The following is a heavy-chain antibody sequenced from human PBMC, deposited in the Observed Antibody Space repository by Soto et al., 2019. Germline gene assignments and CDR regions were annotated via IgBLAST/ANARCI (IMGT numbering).Heavy chain of an antibody. CDR1: GFTFSSYS. CDR2: ISSSSSTI. CDR3: ARVPVYCSGGSCYYVGAFDI. D-gene: IGHD2-15*01. Sequence: PGGSLRLSCAASGFTFSSYSMNWVRQAPGKGLEWVSYISSSSSTIYYADSVKGRFTISRDNAKNSLYLQMNSLRAEDTAVYYCARVPVYCSGGSCYYVGAFDIWGQGTMVTVSS. J-gene: IGHJ3*02. V-gene: IGHV3-48*01.